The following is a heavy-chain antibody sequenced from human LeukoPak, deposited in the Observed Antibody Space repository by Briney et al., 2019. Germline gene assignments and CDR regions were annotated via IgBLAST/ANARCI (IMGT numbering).Heavy chain of an antibody. CDR1: GYRFTSYW. J-gene: IGHJ4*02. D-gene: IGHD2-2*02. CDR3: AKGGDSTTSCYRCFDY. Sequence: PGESLKISCKGSGYRFTSYWIGWVRQMPGKGLEWMGLIYPDDSDTRYSPSFQGQVTISADKSISTAYLQWSSLKASDTAMYYCAKGGDSTTSCYRCFDYWGQGTLVTVSS. CDR2: IYPDDSDT. V-gene: IGHV5-51*01.